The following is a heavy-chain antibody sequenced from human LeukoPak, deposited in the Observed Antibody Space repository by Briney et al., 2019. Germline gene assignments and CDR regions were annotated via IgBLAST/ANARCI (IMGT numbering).Heavy chain of an antibody. CDR2: IYYSGST. J-gene: IGHJ4*02. D-gene: IGHD3-22*01. V-gene: IGHV4-39*01. CDR3: ARHLDYYDSSGYYYHYFDY. CDR1: GGSISSSSYY. Sequence: SETLSLTCTVSGGSISSSSYYWGWIRQPPGQGLEWVGSIYYSGSTYYNPSLKSRVTISVDTSKNQFSLKLSSVTAADTAVYYCARHLDYYDSSGYYYHYFDYWGQGTLVTVSS.